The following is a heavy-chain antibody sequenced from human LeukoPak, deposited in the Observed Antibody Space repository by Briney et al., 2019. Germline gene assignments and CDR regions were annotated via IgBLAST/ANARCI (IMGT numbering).Heavy chain of an antibody. V-gene: IGHV3-21*01. Sequence: KPGGSLRLSCAASGFSFGAYSINWVRQAPGKGLEWVSSISPGSSYRHYADSVKGRFTISRDNAKSSLYLQMNSLGAEDTALYYCARGRGCSSMSCYPDYWGHGTLVTVSS. CDR1: GFSFGAYS. D-gene: IGHD2-2*01. CDR2: ISPGSSYR. CDR3: ARGRGCSSMSCYPDY. J-gene: IGHJ4*01.